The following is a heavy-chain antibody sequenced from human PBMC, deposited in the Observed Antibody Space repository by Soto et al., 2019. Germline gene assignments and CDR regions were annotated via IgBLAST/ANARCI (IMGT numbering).Heavy chain of an antibody. CDR1: GYSISSGYY. CDR2: IYHSGST. V-gene: IGHV4-38-2*01. J-gene: IGHJ6*02. D-gene: IGHD4-17*01. Sequence: LSLTCAVSGYSISSGYYWGWIRQPPGKGLEWIGSIYHSGSTYYNPSLKSRVTISVDTSKNQFSLKLSSVTAADTAVYYCAATVTPDYYGMDVWGQGTTVTVSS. CDR3: AATVTPDYYGMDV.